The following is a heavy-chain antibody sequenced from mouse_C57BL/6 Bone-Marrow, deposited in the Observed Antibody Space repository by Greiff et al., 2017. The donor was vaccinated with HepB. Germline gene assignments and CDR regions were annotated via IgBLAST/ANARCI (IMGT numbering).Heavy chain of an antibody. CDR2: IDPSDSYT. V-gene: IGHV1-69*01. CDR1: GYTFTSYW. J-gene: IGHJ2*01. D-gene: IGHD1-1*01. Sequence: QVQLQQPGAELVMPGASVKLSCKASGYTFTSYWMHWVKQRPGQGLEWIGEIDPSDSYTNYNQKFKGKSTLTVDKTSSTAYMQLSSLTSEDAAVYYSSRGVVGTFDYWGQGTTLTVTS. CDR3: SRGVVGTFDY.